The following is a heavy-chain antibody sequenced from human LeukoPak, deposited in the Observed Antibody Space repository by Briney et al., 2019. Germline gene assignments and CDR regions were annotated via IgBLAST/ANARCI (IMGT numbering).Heavy chain of an antibody. CDR2: VDPEDGET. Sequence: VASVKVSCKVSGYTFTDYYMHWVQQAPGKGLEWMGLVDPEDGETIYAEKFQGRVTIAADTSTDTAYMELSSLRSEDTAVYYCATITGTPFDYWGQGTLVTVSS. CDR3: ATITGTPFDY. D-gene: IGHD1-7*01. CDR1: GYTFTDYY. J-gene: IGHJ4*02. V-gene: IGHV1-69-2*01.